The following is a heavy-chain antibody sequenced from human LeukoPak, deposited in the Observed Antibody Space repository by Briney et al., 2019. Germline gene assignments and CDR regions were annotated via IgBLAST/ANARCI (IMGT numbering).Heavy chain of an antibody. CDR1: GGTFSSYA. D-gene: IGHD2-15*01. J-gene: IGHJ4*02. CDR3: AGSCSGGSCYYDY. V-gene: IGHV1-69*05. Sequence: SVKVSCKASGGTFSSYAISWVRQAPGQGLEWMGRIIPIFGTANYAQKFQGRVTITTDESTSIAYMELSSLRSEDTAVYYCAGSCSGGSCYYDYWGQGTLVTVSS. CDR2: IIPIFGTA.